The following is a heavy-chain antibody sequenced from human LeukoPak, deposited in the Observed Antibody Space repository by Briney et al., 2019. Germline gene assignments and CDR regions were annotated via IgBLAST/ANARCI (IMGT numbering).Heavy chain of an antibody. J-gene: IGHJ4*02. Sequence: GGSLRLSCAASGFTFSSYGMHWVRQAPGKGLEWVAVISYDGSNKYYADSVKGRFTISRDNSKNTLYLQMNSLRAEDTAVYYCASSGYSYGLDYWGQGTLVTVSS. CDR1: GFTFSSYG. D-gene: IGHD5-18*01. V-gene: IGHV3-30*03. CDR2: ISYDGSNK. CDR3: ASSGYSYGLDY.